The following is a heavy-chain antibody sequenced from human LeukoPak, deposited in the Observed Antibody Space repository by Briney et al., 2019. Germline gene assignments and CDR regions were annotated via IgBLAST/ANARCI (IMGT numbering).Heavy chain of an antibody. V-gene: IGHV1-18*01. D-gene: IGHD3-16*01. CDR3: AMLNGITSKWFDY. CDR1: GYTFTSYG. J-gene: IGHJ5*01. CDR2: ISAYNGNT. Sequence: ASVKVSCKASGYTFTSYGISWVRQAPGQGLEWMGWISAYNGNTNYAQKLQGRVTMTTDTSTSTACMELRSLRSDDTAVYYCAMLNGITSKWFDYWGQGTLVTVSS.